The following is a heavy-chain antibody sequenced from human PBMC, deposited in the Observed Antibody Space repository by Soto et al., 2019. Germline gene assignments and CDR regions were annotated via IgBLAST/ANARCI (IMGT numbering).Heavy chain of an antibody. V-gene: IGHV1-69*08. J-gene: IGHJ3*01. D-gene: IGHD3-3*01. Sequence: QVQLVQSGAEVRKPGSSVKVSCKAPGGTFSTYIISWVRQAPGQGLEWIGRIITIPDITNYAQKYPGRVTVTADRSTSTAYMELTSLKSEDTAVYYCGRDRITTRGDAFDLWGQGTMVTGSS. CDR2: IITIPDIT. CDR3: GRDRITTRGDAFDL. CDR1: GGTFSTYI.